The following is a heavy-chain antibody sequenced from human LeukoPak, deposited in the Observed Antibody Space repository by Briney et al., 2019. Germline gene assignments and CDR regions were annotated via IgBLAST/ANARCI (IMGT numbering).Heavy chain of an antibody. D-gene: IGHD6-19*01. V-gene: IGHV1-18*01. J-gene: IGHJ5*02. Sequence: ASVKVSCKASGYTFTTYGITWVRQAPGQGLEWMGWISTYSGNTNYALKFQGRLTMTTDTSTSTVNMELRSLRSDDTAVYYCARERLAVAGPNWFDPWGQGTLVTVSS. CDR1: GYTFTTYG. CDR2: ISTYSGNT. CDR3: ARERLAVAGPNWFDP.